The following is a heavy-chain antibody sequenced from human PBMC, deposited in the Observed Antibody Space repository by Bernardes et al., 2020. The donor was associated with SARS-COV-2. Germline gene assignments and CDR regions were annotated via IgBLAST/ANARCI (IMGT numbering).Heavy chain of an antibody. V-gene: IGHV4-39*01. CDR2: IYYNGNT. Sequence: SETLSLTCTVSGGSISSSSYYWGWIRQPPGKGLEWIGSIYYNGNTYYNPSLKSRVTLSVDTSKNQFSLKLTSVTAADTAVYYCARARTPAFDFWGQGTLVTVSS. CDR3: ARARTPAFDF. J-gene: IGHJ4*02. CDR1: GGSISSSSYY.